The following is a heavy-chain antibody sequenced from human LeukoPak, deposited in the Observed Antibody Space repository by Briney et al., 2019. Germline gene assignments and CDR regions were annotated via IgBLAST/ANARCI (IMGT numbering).Heavy chain of an antibody. V-gene: IGHV4-4*07. J-gene: IGHJ4*02. CDR1: GGSISRYY. Sequence: PSETLSLTCTVSGGSISRYYWSWIRQPAGKGLEWIGRFYTIGSTNYNPSLKSRVTMSLDTSKNQFSLTLNSVTAADTAVYYCARSAPSVTSYYFDSWGQGTLVTVSS. D-gene: IGHD4-17*01. CDR2: FYTIGST. CDR3: ARSAPSVTSYYFDS.